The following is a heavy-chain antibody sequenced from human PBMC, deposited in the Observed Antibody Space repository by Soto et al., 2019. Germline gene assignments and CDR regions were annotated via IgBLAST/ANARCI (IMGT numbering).Heavy chain of an antibody. Sequence: SETLSLTCTVSGGSISSYYWSCIRQPSWEGLEWIGRIYTSGSSSYTPSLKSRVTMSVATSKNQFSLKLSSVTAADKAVYYCARDGAAAGSYYYYYYSMAVWPKATKVTVS. CDR3: ARDGAAAGSYYYYYYSMAV. CDR2: IYTSGSS. CDR1: GGSISSYY. J-gene: IGHJ6*04. D-gene: IGHD6-13*01. V-gene: IGHV4-4*07.